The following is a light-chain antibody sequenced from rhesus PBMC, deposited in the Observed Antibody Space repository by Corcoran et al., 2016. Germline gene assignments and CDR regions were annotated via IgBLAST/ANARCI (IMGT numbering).Light chain of an antibody. CDR3: QQYDDLPWT. V-gene: IGKV1-19*01. CDR1: QDISSW. CDR2: YAS. Sequence: DIHMTQSPSSLSVSLGDKVTITCHASQDISSWLAWYQQKPGKAPKPLIYYASSLQSGVPSRLSGRGSGTDYTPTINSRQPGDFATYYCQQYDDLPWTFGQGTKVEIK. J-gene: IGKJ1*01.